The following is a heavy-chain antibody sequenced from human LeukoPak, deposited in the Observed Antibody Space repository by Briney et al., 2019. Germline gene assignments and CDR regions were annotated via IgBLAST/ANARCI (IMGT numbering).Heavy chain of an antibody. V-gene: IGHV4-39*07. D-gene: IGHD1-26*01. CDR3: ARNSGSYGYYFDY. CDR2: IYYSGST. Sequence: PSETLSLTCSVSGASISSHYWSWIRQPPGKGLEWIGSIYYSGSTYYNPSLKSRVTISVDTSKNQFSLKLSSVTAADTAVYYCARNSGSYGYYFDYWGQGTLVTVSS. CDR1: GASISSHY. J-gene: IGHJ4*02.